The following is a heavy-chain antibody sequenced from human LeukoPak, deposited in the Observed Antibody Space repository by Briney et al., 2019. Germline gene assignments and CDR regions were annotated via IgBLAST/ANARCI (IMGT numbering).Heavy chain of an antibody. V-gene: IGHV1-69*13. D-gene: IGHD3-16*01. J-gene: IGHJ6*02. CDR2: IIPIFGTA. CDR3: ARGEAPGTVFGGMAV. Sequence: ASVKVSCKASGGTFSSYAISWVRQAPGQGLEWMGGIIPIFGTANYAQKFQGRVTITADESTSTAYMELSSLRSEGTAVYYCARGEAPGTVFGGMAVWGQGTAVTVSS. CDR1: GGTFSSYA.